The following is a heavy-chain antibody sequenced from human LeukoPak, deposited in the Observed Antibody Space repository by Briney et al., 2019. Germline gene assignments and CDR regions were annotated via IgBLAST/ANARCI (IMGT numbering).Heavy chain of an antibody. CDR3: TTDLRWELQPADY. V-gene: IGHV3-15*01. D-gene: IGHD1-26*01. CDR2: IKSKTDGGTT. J-gene: IGHJ4*02. CDR1: GFTFSNAW. Sequence: GGSLRLSCAASGFTFSNAWMSWVRQAPGKGLEWVGRIKSKTDGGTTDYAAPVKGRFTISRDDSKNTLYLQMNSLETEDTAVYYCTTDLRWELQPADYWGQGTLVTVSS.